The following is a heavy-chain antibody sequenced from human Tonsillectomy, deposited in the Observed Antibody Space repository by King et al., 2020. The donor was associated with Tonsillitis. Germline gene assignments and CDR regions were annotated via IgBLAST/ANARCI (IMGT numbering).Heavy chain of an antibody. CDR1: GYTFTGYY. CDR3: ASLRGYSGSYYAGFDY. V-gene: IGHV1-2*02. Sequence: QLVQSGAEVKKPGASVKVSCKASGYTFTGYYMHWVRQAPGQGLEWIGWINPNSGGTNYAQKFQGRVTMTRDTSISTAYMELSRLRSDDTAVYYCASLRGYSGSYYAGFDYWGQGTLVTVSS. D-gene: IGHD1-26*01. CDR2: INPNSGGT. J-gene: IGHJ4*02.